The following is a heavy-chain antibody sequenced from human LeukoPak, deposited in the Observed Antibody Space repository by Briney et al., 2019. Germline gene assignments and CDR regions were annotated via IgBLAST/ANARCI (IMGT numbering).Heavy chain of an antibody. V-gene: IGHV3-9*01. J-gene: IGHJ4*02. Sequence: GGSLRLSCAASGFTFDDYAMHWVRQAPGKGLEWVSGISWNSGSIGYADSVKGRFTISRDNAKTSLYLPMNTLSAEDTALYYCAKRHSSGWLFDYWGQGTLVTVSS. D-gene: IGHD6-19*01. CDR3: AKRHSSGWLFDY. CDR2: ISWNSGSI. CDR1: GFTFDDYA.